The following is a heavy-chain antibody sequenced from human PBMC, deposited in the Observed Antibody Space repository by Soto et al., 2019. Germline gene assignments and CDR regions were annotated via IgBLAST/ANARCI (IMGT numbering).Heavy chain of an antibody. Sequence: QVQLQQWGAGLLKPSETLSLTCAVYGGSFSGYYWSWIRQPPGKGLEWIGEINHSGSSNYNPSLKSRVTISVDTSKNQFSLKLSSVTAADTDVYYCARGPTVTTNRTLDYWGQGTLVTVSS. CDR2: INHSGSS. CDR3: ARGPTVTTNRTLDY. CDR1: GGSFSGYY. D-gene: IGHD4-17*01. V-gene: IGHV4-34*01. J-gene: IGHJ4*02.